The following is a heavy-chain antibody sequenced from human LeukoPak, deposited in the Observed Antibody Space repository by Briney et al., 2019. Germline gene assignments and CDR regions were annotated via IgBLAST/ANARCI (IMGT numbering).Heavy chain of an antibody. CDR1: GGSISRYY. V-gene: IGHV4-59*01. Sequence: PSETLSLTCTVSGGSISRYYWSWIRQPPGKELEWIGYKDYSGSTNYNRSLKSRVTISVDTSKNQFSLKLSSVTAADTAVYYCARVYYSSSYDYWYFDLWGRGTLVTVSS. D-gene: IGHD6-13*01. J-gene: IGHJ2*01. CDR3: ARVYYSSSYDYWYFDL. CDR2: KDYSGST.